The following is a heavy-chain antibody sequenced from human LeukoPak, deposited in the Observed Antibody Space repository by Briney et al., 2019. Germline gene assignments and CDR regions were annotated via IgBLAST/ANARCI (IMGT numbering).Heavy chain of an antibody. CDR3: AGGVAANYYFDY. V-gene: IGHV1-69*05. CDR2: IIPIFGTA. CDR1: GGTFSSYA. Sequence: GSSVKVSCKASGGTFSSYAISWVRQAPGQGLEWMGGIIPIFGTANYAQKFQGRVTITTDESTSTAYMELSSLRSEDTAVYYCAGGVAANYYFDYWGQGTLVTVSS. D-gene: IGHD2-15*01. J-gene: IGHJ4*02.